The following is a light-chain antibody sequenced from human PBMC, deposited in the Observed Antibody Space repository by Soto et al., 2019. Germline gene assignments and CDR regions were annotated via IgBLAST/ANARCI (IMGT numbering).Light chain of an antibody. Sequence: QAVVTQPASVSGSPGQSITISCTGTSSDVGGYNYVSWYQQHPGKAPKLMIYDVSNRPSGVSNRFSGSKSGNTASLTISGLQAEDEADYYCSSYTSSSTLGFGTGTKLTVL. V-gene: IGLV2-14*01. CDR2: DVS. CDR1: SSDVGGYNY. J-gene: IGLJ1*01. CDR3: SSYTSSSTLG.